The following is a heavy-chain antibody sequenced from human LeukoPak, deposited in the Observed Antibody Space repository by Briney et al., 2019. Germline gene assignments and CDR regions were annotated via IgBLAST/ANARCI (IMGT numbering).Heavy chain of an antibody. D-gene: IGHD2-2*01. V-gene: IGHV3-23*01. CDR3: AKDWHIVVVPAAPYYFDY. CDR2: ISGSGGST. Sequence: GGSLRLSCAASGLTFSSYAMSWVRQAPGKGLEWVSAISGSGGSTYYADSVKGRFTISRDNSKNTLYLQMNSLRAEDTAVYYCAKDWHIVVVPAAPYYFDYWGQGTLVTVSS. CDR1: GLTFSSYA. J-gene: IGHJ4*02.